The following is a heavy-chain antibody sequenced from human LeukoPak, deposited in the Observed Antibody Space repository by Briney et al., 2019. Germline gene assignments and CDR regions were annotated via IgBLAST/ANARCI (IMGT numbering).Heavy chain of an antibody. CDR2: INPNSGGT. CDR3: ASEYSSSSAFDY. V-gene: IGHV1-2*02. Sequence: ASVKVSCKASGYTFTGYYMHWVRQAPGQGLEWMGWINPNSGGTSYAQKFQGRVTMTRDTSISTAYMELSRLRSDDTAVYYCASEYSSSSAFDYWGQGTLVTVSS. CDR1: GYTFTGYY. D-gene: IGHD6-6*01. J-gene: IGHJ4*02.